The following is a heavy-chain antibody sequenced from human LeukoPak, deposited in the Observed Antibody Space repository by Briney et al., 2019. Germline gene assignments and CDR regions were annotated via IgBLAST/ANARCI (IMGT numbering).Heavy chain of an antibody. J-gene: IGHJ4*02. CDR2: ISSSAGTI. CDR1: GFTFSTYE. V-gene: IGHV3-48*03. D-gene: IGHD5-12*01. Sequence: PGGSLRLSCAASGFTFSTYEMNWVRQAPGKGLQWISYISSSAGTINYADSVKGRFTISRDNAKNSLYLQMNSLTAEDTAVYYCARRFGGYGDYRGQGVLVTVSS. CDR3: ARRFGGYGDY.